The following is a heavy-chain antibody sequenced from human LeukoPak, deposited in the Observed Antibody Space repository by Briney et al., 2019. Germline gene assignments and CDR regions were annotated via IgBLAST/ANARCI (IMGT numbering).Heavy chain of an antibody. J-gene: IGHJ5*02. CDR2: IYTSGST. CDR1: GGSISSYY. Sequence: SETLSLTCTVSGGSISSYYWSWIRQPAGKGLEWIGRIYTSGSTNYNPSLKSRVTMSVDTSKNQFSLKLSSVTAADTAVYYCARGVDFWSGYQNWFDPWGQGTLVSVSS. V-gene: IGHV4-4*07. CDR3: ARGVDFWSGYQNWFDP. D-gene: IGHD3-3*01.